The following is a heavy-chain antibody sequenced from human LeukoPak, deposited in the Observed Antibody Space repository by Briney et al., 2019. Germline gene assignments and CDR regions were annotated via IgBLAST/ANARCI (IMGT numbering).Heavy chain of an antibody. Sequence: GGSLRLSCAASGFTFSSYAMHWVRQAPGKGLEWVAVISYDGSNKYYADSVKGRFTISRDNSKNTLYLQMSSLRAEDTAVYYCASSNYYDSSGLYLGRSSFDAFDIWGQGTMVTVSS. CDR1: GFTFSSYA. V-gene: IGHV3-30*04. J-gene: IGHJ3*02. D-gene: IGHD3-22*01. CDR2: ISYDGSNK. CDR3: ASSNYYDSSGLYLGRSSFDAFDI.